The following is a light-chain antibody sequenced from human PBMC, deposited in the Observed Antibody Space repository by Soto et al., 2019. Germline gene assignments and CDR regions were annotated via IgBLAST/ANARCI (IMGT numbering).Light chain of an antibody. CDR1: QSVSSSY. Sequence: EIVLTQSPGTLSGSPGERGTLSCRASQSVSSSYLAWYQQKPGQAPRLLIYGASSRATGIPDRFSGSGSGTDFTLTISRLEPEDFAVYYCQQYGSSPLYTFGQGTKLEIK. J-gene: IGKJ2*01. CDR3: QQYGSSPLYT. V-gene: IGKV3-20*01. CDR2: GAS.